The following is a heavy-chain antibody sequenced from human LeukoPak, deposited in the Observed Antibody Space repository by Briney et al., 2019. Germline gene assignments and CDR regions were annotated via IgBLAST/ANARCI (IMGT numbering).Heavy chain of an antibody. J-gene: IGHJ4*02. Sequence: SETLSLTCTVSGGYISSSSNYWGWDRQPPGKGLEWIGSIYYSGSTYYNPSLKSRVTISVDTSKNQFSLKLSSVTAADTAVYYCARVYCSGDNCYSFDYWGQGTLVTVSS. CDR3: ARVYCSGDNCYSFDY. D-gene: IGHD2-15*01. V-gene: IGHV4-39*01. CDR2: IYYSGST. CDR1: GGYISSSSNY.